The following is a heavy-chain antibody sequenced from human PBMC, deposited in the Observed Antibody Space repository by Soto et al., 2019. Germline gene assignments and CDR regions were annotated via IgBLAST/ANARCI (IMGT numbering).Heavy chain of an antibody. Sequence: GRSLRLSCAASGFTFSNAWMNWVRQAPGKGLEWVGRIKSKTDGGTTDYAAPVKGRFTISRDDSKNTLYLQMNSLKTEDTAVYYCLTDYDILTGHSDYWGQGTLVTVSS. D-gene: IGHD3-9*01. J-gene: IGHJ4*02. CDR1: GFTFSNAW. CDR3: LTDYDILTGHSDY. CDR2: IKSKTDGGTT. V-gene: IGHV3-15*07.